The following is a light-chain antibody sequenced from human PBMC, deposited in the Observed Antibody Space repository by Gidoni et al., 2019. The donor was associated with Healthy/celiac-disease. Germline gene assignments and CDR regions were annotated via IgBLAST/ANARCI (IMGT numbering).Light chain of an antibody. CDR1: QGISSY. Sequence: DIQLTHSPSFLSASVGDRVTITCRASQGISSYLAWYQQKPGKAPKLLIYAASTLQSGVPSRFSGSGSGTEFTLTSSSLQPEDFATYYCQQLNSYPPTFGQGTKLEIK. CDR2: AAS. CDR3: QQLNSYPPT. J-gene: IGKJ2*01. V-gene: IGKV1-9*01.